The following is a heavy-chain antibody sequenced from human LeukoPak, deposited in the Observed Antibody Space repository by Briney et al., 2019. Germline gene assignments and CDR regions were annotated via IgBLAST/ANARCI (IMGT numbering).Heavy chain of an antibody. Sequence: ASVTVSYKASGYTFTRYAMNWVRQAPGQGLEWMGWINTNTGNPTYAQGFTGRFVFSLDTSVSTAYLQISSLKAEDTAVYYCARDSRLLWFGELTLYYYYYYMDIWGKGTTVTVSS. J-gene: IGHJ6*03. D-gene: IGHD3-10*01. CDR3: ARDSRLLWFGELTLYYYYYYMDI. V-gene: IGHV7-4-1*02. CDR2: INTNTGNP. CDR1: GYTFTRYA.